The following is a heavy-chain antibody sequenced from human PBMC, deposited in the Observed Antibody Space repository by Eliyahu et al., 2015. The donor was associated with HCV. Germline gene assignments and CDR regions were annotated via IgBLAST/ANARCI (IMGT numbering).Heavy chain of an antibody. CDR1: GGSFSGYY. CDR2: IQSWGKP. V-gene: IGHV4-34*01. J-gene: IGHJ5*02. D-gene: IGHD3-10*01. Sequence: QVQLQQWGAGLLKPSETLSLTCAVYGGSFSGYYWSWIRQPPGKGLEWIGEIQSWGKPQQQPVPQSPVTISVDTSKNQFSLKLSSVTAADTAVYYCARSMVRGVNRGNWFDPWGQGTLVTVSS. CDR3: ARSMVRGVNRGNWFDP.